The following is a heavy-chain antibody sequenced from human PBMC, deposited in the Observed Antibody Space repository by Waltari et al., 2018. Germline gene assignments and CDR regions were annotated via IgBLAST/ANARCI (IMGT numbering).Heavy chain of an antibody. CDR3: ASSSTTPYYGMDV. CDR1: GFTFMDYD. V-gene: IGHV3-11*06. CDR2: ISSSSSYT. D-gene: IGHD2-2*01. Sequence: QVQLVESGGGWVKPGGSLRLSCSALGFTFMDYDFSVIRQAPGKGLEWVSYISSSSSYTNYADSVKGRFTISRDNAKNSLYLQMNSLRAEDTAVYYCASSSTTPYYGMDVWGQGTTVTVSS. J-gene: IGHJ6*02.